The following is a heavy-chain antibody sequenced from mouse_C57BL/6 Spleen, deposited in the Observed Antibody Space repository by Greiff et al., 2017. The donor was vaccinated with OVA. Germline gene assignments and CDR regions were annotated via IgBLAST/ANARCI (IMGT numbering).Heavy chain of an antibody. CDR2: INPNNGGT. CDR3: ARGDYDGAWFAY. Sequence: EVQLQQSGPELVKPGASVKISCKASGYTFTDYYMNWVKQSHGKSLEWIGDINPNNGGTSYNQKFKGKATLTVDKSSSIAYMELRSLTSEDSAVYYCARGDYDGAWFAYWGQGTLVTVSA. V-gene: IGHV1-26*01. CDR1: GYTFTDYY. D-gene: IGHD2-4*01. J-gene: IGHJ3*01.